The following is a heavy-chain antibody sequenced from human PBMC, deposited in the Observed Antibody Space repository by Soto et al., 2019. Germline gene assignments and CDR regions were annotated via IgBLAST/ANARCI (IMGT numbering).Heavy chain of an antibody. V-gene: IGHV1-18*01. J-gene: IGHJ5*02. CDR3: ARVTCSSTSCYAGWFDP. D-gene: IGHD2-2*01. CDR1: GYTFTSYG. Sequence: ASVKVSCKASGYTFTSYGISWVRQAPGQGLEWMGWISAYNGNTNYAQKLQGRVTMTTDTSTSTAYMELRSLRSDDTAVYYCARVTCSSTSCYAGWFDPWGQGTLVTAPQ. CDR2: ISAYNGNT.